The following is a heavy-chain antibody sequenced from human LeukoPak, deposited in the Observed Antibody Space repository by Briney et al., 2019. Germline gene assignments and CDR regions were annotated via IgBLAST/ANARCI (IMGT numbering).Heavy chain of an antibody. CDR1: GFTFSSAA. CDR3: AKDIQCTF. V-gene: IGHV3-23*01. CDR2: ISPTGGNT. J-gene: IGHJ4*02. Sequence: GGSLRLSCAASGFTFSSAAMTRVRQAPGKGLEWVSLISPTGGNTFYADSVKGRFAISRDNSKNTLYLEMNSLRAEDTAVYFCAKDIQCTFWGQGALVTVSS. D-gene: IGHD2-2*01.